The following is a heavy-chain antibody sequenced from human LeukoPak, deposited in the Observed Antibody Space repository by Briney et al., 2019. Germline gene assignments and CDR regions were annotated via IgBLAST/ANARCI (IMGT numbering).Heavy chain of an antibody. J-gene: IGHJ3*02. V-gene: IGHV3-9*01. CDR1: GFTFDDYA. CDR3: ARARFGDNDAFDI. Sequence: PGGSLRLSCAASGFTFDDYAMHWVRQAPGKGLEWVSGISWNSGSIGYADSVKGRFTISRDNAKNSLYLQMNSLRAEDTAVYYCARARFGDNDAFDIWGQGTMVTVSS. CDR2: ISWNSGSI. D-gene: IGHD3-10*01.